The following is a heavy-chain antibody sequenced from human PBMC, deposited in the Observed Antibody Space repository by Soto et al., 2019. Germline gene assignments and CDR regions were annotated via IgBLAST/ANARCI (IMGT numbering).Heavy chain of an antibody. CDR3: RRDFDY. Sequence: SVTLSLTCTVSGASISNYYWSWIRQPAGKGLEWIGRMSTSGTTNYNPSLKSRVTMSIDTSKSQFSLMLNSVTAADTAVYYCRRDFDYWGQGTLVTVSS. CDR1: GASISNYY. CDR2: MSTSGTT. D-gene: IGHD6-6*01. J-gene: IGHJ4*02. V-gene: IGHV4-4*07.